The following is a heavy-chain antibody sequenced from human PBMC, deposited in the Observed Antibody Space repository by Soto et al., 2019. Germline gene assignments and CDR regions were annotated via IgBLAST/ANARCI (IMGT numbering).Heavy chain of an antibody. V-gene: IGHV1-69*13. D-gene: IGHD3-22*01. CDR3: AGTHFDSSGYYPSELDY. J-gene: IGHJ4*02. CDR1: GGTFSSYT. Sequence: ASVKVSCKASGGTFSSYTFSWVRQAPGQGLEWMGGIIPFFGTANYAQRFQGRVTLTADESTSTAYMELSSPRSEDTAVYYCAGTHFDSSGYYPSELDYWGQGTLVTVSS. CDR2: IIPFFGTA.